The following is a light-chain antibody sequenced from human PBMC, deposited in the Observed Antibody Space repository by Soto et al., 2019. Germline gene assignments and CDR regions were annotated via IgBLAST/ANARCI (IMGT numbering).Light chain of an antibody. V-gene: IGLV1-47*01. CDR3: SARDDSLSGVV. CDR2: RSD. Sequence: QPVLTQPPSTSGTPGQRVTISCSGSSSNIGSNHVYWYQQFPGMAPKLLMYRSDQRPTGVLDRFSGSKSGTSASLAISGLRSDDEADYYCSARDDSLSGVVFGGGTKVTVL. CDR1: SSNIGSNH. J-gene: IGLJ2*01.